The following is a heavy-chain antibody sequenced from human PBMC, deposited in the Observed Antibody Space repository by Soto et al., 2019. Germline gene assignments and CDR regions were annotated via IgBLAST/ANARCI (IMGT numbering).Heavy chain of an antibody. CDR3: ARGIAVAGTVDY. J-gene: IGHJ4*02. CDR1: GYTFTSYD. CDR2: MKPNSGST. D-gene: IGHD6-19*01. V-gene: IGHV1-8*01. Sequence: ASVKASCKASGYTFTSYDINWVRKATGQGLEWMGWMKPNSGSTGYAQKFQGRVTMARNTSISTAYMELSSLRSEDTAVCHCARGIAVAGTVDYWGQGTLVTVSS.